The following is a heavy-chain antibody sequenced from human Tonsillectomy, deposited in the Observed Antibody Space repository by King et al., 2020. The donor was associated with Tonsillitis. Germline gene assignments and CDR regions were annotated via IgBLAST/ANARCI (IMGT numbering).Heavy chain of an antibody. CDR1: GGTFSSYA. Sequence: QLVQSGAEVKKPGSSVKVSCKASGGTFSSYAISWVRQAPGQGVELVGGVIPIFGTANYAQKFQGRGTITADESTSTAYMELSSLRSEDTAVYYCAREPGRITIFGVVHWYFDLWGRGTLVTVSS. D-gene: IGHD3-3*01. V-gene: IGHV1-69*01. CDR2: VIPIFGTA. CDR3: AREPGRITIFGVVHWYFDL. J-gene: IGHJ2*01.